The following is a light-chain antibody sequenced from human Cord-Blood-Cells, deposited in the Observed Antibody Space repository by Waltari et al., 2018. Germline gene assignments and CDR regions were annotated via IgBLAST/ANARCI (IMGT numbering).Light chain of an antibody. CDR3: SSYTSSSTLV. CDR2: DVS. CDR1: SSDVGGHNY. J-gene: IGLJ3*02. Sequence: QSALTQPVSVSVSPGLSLPLSCTGTSSDVGGHNYVSWYQQHPGKAPNLMIYDVSKRPSGVSKRFAGSKSGNTASLTITRLQAEDEADYYCSSYTSSSTLVFGGGTK. V-gene: IGLV2-14*01.